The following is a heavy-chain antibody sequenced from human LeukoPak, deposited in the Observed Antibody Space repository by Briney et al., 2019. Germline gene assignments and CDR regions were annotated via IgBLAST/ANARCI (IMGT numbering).Heavy chain of an antibody. J-gene: IGHJ6*02. CDR3: ARERIVVVPAAMYYYYYGMDV. D-gene: IGHD2-2*01. V-gene: IGHV1-2*02. CDR2: INPNSGGT. Sequence: GASVKVSCKASGYTFTDYYMNWVRQAPGQGLEWMGWINPNSGGTNYAQKFQGRVTMTRDTSISTAYMELSRLRSDDTAVYYCARERIVVVPAAMYYYYYGMDVWGQGTTVTVSS. CDR1: GYTFTDYY.